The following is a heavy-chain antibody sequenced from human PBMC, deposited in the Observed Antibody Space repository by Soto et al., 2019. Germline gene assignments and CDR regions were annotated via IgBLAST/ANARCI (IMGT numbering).Heavy chain of an antibody. V-gene: IGHV4-39*01. Sequence: PSETLSLTCTVSGGSISSSSYYWGWIRQPPGKGLEWIGSIYYSGSTYYNPSLKSRVTISVDTSKNQFSLKLSSVTAADTAVYYCARHQGSYDILTGYYVGYFDYWGQGTLVTVSS. CDR1: GGSISSSSYY. J-gene: IGHJ4*02. D-gene: IGHD3-9*01. CDR2: IYYSGST. CDR3: ARHQGSYDILTGYYVGYFDY.